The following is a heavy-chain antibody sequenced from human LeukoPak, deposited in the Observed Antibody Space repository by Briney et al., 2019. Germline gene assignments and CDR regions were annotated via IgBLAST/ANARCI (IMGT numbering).Heavy chain of an antibody. CDR2: HSSSSSYT. CDR1: GFTVSDYY. V-gene: IGHV3-11*05. D-gene: IGHD6-19*01. J-gene: IGHJ3*02. Sequence: PGGSLRLSCAASGFTVSDYYMSWIRQAPGKGLEWVSYHSSSSSYTNYADSVKGRFTISRHNAKNSLYLQMNSLRAEDTAVYYCARDQQWLVSVNAFDIWGQGTMVTVSS. CDR3: ARDQQWLVSVNAFDI.